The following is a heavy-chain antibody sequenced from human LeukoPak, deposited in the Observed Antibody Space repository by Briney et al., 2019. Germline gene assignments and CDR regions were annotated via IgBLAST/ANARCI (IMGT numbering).Heavy chain of an antibody. Sequence: AGRSLRLSCAASGVTFSSYGMHWVRQAPGKGLEWVAVIWYDGSNKYYADSVKGRFTISRDNSKNTLYLQMNSLRAEDTAVYYCARDKGLWFGELSYGMDVWGQGTTVTVSS. CDR2: IWYDGSNK. J-gene: IGHJ6*02. V-gene: IGHV3-33*01. D-gene: IGHD3-10*01. CDR1: GVTFSSYG. CDR3: ARDKGLWFGELSYGMDV.